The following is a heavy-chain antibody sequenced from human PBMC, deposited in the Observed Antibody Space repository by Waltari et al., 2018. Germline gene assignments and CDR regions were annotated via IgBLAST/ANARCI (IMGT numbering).Heavy chain of an antibody. V-gene: IGHV3-74*02. J-gene: IGHJ4*02. Sequence: EVQLVESGGGLVQPGGSLSLSCAAPGFTFSSYWMHWVRQAPGKGLVWVSRINSDGSGKNYADSVKGRFTISRDNAKNTLYLQINSLRVEDTAMYYCARGWGGHVDYWGQGTLVTVSS. CDR3: ARGWGGHVDY. CDR1: GFTFSSYW. CDR2: INSDGSGK. D-gene: IGHD3-16*01.